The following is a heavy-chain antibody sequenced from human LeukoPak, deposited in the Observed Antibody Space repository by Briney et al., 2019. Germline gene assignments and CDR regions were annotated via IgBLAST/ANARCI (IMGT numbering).Heavy chain of an antibody. D-gene: IGHD3-22*01. CDR2: IYYSGST. CDR3: ARDDSSGPAGYNWFDP. V-gene: IGHV4-59*01. Sequence: SETLSLTCTVSGGSISRYYCSWIRQPPGTGLEWFGYIYYSGSTNYNPSLKNRVTISVDTSTNQFSLKLNSVTAADTAVYYCARDDSSGPAGYNWFDPWGQGTLVTVSS. J-gene: IGHJ5*02. CDR1: GGSISRYY.